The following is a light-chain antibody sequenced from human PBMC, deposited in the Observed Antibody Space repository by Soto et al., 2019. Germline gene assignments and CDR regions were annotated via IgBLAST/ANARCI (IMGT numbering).Light chain of an antibody. CDR3: QQYRGWPRT. V-gene: IGKV3-15*01. CDR1: QGVDIN. J-gene: IGKJ1*01. Sequence: EIVLTQSPATLSVSPGERVTLSCRASQGVDINLAWYQQKPGQAPRLLIYGASTRATDMSGTFSGRGSGTEFTLTINNLRPEDFAVYYCQQYRGWPRTFGQGTKVDIK. CDR2: GAS.